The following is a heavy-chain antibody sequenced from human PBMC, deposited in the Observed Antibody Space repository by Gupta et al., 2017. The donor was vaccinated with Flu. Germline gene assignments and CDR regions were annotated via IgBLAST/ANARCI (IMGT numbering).Heavy chain of an antibody. V-gene: IGHV1-46*02. D-gene: IGHD4-17*01. Sequence: QVHLVQSGAEVKKPGASVKVSCKTSGYTFNDYYMHWLRQAPGQGLEWMGLINPNRDTPDNAQKFQGRFTMTSDTSTNTVYMDLTSLRFEDTAVYYCARWGYGALDYWGQGTLVTVSS. CDR2: INPNRDTP. CDR3: ARWGYGALDY. J-gene: IGHJ4*02. CDR1: GYTFNDYY.